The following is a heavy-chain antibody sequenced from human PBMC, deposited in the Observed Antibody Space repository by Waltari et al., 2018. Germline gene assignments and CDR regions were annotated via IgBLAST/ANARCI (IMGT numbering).Heavy chain of an antibody. J-gene: IGHJ4*02. CDR2: IQRDGSEE. CDR3: AKNGGITGTIAY. Sequence: EVQLVESGGGLVQPGGSLRLSCAASGFSFSTSSMNWVRQAPGKGLGWVANIQRDGSEESYVDSVKGRFTISRDNAKNSLYLHMNSLRAEDTAVYYCAKNGGITGTIAYWGQGTLVTVSS. CDR1: GFSFSTSS. D-gene: IGHD1-7*01. V-gene: IGHV3-7*01.